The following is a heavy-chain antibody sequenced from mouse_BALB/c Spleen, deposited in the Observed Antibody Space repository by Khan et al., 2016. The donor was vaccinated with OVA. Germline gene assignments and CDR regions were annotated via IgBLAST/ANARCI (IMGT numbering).Heavy chain of an antibody. CDR1: GFSLTDYG. V-gene: IGHV2-6-5*01. CDR3: SKGLWSYYFALDY. CDR2: IWGGGST. D-gene: IGHD3-1*01. J-gene: IGHJ4*01. Sequence: VQLQESGPGLVAPSQSLSITCTVSGFSLTDYGVSWIRQPPGKGLEWLGVIWGGGSTYYNSVLKSRLSISKDNSKSQVFLKMNSRQTDDTVSYYCSKGLWSYYFALDYWGQGTSVTVSS.